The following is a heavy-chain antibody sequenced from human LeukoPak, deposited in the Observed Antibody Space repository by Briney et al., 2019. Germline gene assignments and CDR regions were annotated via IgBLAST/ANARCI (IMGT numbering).Heavy chain of an antibody. CDR3: ARGRKQWRKLYYFDY. CDR2: IYYSGST. D-gene: IGHD6-19*01. CDR1: GGSVSSGSYY. Sequence: PSETLSLTCTVSGGSVSSGSYYWSWIRQPPGKGLEWIGYIYYSGSTNYNPSLKSRVTISVDTSKNQFSLKLSSVTAADTAVYYCARGRKQWRKLYYFDYWGQGTLVTVSS. J-gene: IGHJ4*02. V-gene: IGHV4-61*01.